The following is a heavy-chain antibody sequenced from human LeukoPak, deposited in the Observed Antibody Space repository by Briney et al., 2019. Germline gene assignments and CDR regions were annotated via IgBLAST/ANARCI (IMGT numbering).Heavy chain of an antibody. J-gene: IGHJ3*02. Sequence: GGSLRLSCAASGFTFSSYEMNWVRQAPGKGLEWVSYISSSGSTIYYADSVKGRFTISRDNAKNSLYLQMNSLRAEDTAVYYCARLGYCSSTSCYGEDAFDIWGQGTMVTVSS. CDR1: GFTFSSYE. CDR3: ARLGYCSSTSCYGEDAFDI. V-gene: IGHV3-48*03. CDR2: ISSSGSTI. D-gene: IGHD2-2*01.